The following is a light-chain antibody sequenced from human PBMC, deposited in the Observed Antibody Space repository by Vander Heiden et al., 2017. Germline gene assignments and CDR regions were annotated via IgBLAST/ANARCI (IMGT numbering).Light chain of an antibody. Sequence: DIVMTQTPLSLSVTPGQPASISCKSSQSLLHSNGKTYLFWYLQKPGQSPQLLIDEVSNRFSGVPDRISGSGSGTDFTLHISRVEAEDVGLYYCRQSIYLPLTFGGGTKVEIK. CDR2: EVS. V-gene: IGKV2D-29*02. CDR3: RQSIYLPLT. CDR1: QSLLHSNGKTY. J-gene: IGKJ4*01.